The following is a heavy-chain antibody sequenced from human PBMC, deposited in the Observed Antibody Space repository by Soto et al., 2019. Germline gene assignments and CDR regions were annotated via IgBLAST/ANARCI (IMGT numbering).Heavy chain of an antibody. J-gene: IGHJ4*02. CDR3: AIDLYFHDSSGYPDH. CDR1: GFTSSSYS. Sequence: PGGYPRLSCSASGFTSSSYSMNWVRHAPGKGLGGGSYISSSSSTLYDADSVKGRFTISRDNAKNSLYLQMNSLRDEDTAVYYYAIDLYFHDSSGYPDHWGQVTLFTVAS. CDR2: ISSSSSTL. V-gene: IGHV3-48*02. D-gene: IGHD3-22*01.